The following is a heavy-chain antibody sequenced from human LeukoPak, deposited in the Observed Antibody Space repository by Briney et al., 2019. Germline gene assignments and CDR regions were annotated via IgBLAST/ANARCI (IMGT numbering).Heavy chain of an antibody. J-gene: IGHJ5*02. CDR3: ARVGLGLSTRGHNWFDP. V-gene: IGHV3-21*06. CDR1: GFIFSNYA. D-gene: IGHD3-10*01. CDR2: INSNSRNI. Sequence: GGSLRLSCAAFGFIFSNYAMVWVRQAPEKGLEWVSYINSNSRNIYYADSVKGRFAISRDNAKNSLFLQLGSLRAEDTAVYYCARVGLGLSTRGHNWFDPWGQGTLVTVSS.